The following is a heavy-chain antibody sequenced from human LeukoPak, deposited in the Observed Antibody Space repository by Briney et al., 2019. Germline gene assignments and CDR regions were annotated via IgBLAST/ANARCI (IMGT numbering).Heavy chain of an antibody. CDR2: IKEDGSEK. Sequence: GGSLRLSCAASGFTFSSYSMNWVRQAPGKGLEWVANIKEDGSEKNYVDSVKGRFTISRDNAKNSLYLQMNSLRAEDTAVYYCARDRQGSSFDLDYWGQGTLVTVSS. CDR1: GFTFSSYS. D-gene: IGHD3-3*01. V-gene: IGHV3-7*01. CDR3: ARDRQGSSFDLDY. J-gene: IGHJ4*02.